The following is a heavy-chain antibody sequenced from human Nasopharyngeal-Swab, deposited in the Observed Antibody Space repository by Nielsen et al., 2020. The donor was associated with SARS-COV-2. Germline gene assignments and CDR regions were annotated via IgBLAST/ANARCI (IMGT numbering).Heavy chain of an antibody. V-gene: IGHV1-3*01. D-gene: IGHD6-6*01. CDR2: INAGNGNT. CDR3: ARGSSDH. J-gene: IGHJ4*02. Sequence: WVRQAPGQRLEWMGWINAGNGNTKYSQKFQGRVTITRDTSASTAYMELSSLRSEDTAVYYCARGSSDHWGQGILVTVSS.